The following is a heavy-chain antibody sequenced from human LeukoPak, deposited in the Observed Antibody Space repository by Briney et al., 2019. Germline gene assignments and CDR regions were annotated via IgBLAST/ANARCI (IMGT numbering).Heavy chain of an antibody. D-gene: IGHD3-9*01. Sequence: ASVKVSCKASGYTFTGYYMHWVRQAPGQGLEWMGWINPNSGGTNYAQKFQGRVTMTRDTSISTAYMELSRLRAEDTALYYCAKDGVSDYDILTGYYRAGGFWLDYWGQGTLVTVSS. CDR3: AKDGVSDYDILTGYYRAGGFWLDY. V-gene: IGHV1-2*02. CDR2: INPNSGGT. CDR1: GYTFTGYY. J-gene: IGHJ4*02.